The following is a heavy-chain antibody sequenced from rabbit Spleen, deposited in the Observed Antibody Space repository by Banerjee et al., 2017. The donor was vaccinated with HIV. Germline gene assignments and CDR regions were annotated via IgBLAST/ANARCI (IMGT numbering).Heavy chain of an antibody. CDR2: IEAGSSGST. D-gene: IGHD5-1*01. CDR3: ARDDGNTLDL. Sequence: QSLEESGGDLVKPGASLTLTCIASGVSFSVSSYMCWVRQAPGKGLEWIACIEAGSSGSTGYASWAKGRFTISKASSTTVTLQMTSLTAADTATYFCARDDGNTLDLWGPGTLVTVS. CDR1: GVSFSVSSY. J-gene: IGHJ3*01. V-gene: IGHV1S40*01.